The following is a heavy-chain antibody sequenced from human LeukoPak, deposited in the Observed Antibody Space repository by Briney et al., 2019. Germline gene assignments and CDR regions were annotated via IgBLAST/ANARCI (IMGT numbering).Heavy chain of an antibody. CDR3: ARERAIFDPPGWFDP. V-gene: IGHV4-34*01. Sequence: PSETLSLTCAVYGGSFSGYYWSWIRQPPGKGLEWIGEINHSGSTNYNPSLKSRVTISVDTSKNQFSLKLSSVTAADTAVYYCARERAIFDPPGWFDPWGQGTLVTVSS. D-gene: IGHD3-3*01. CDR1: GGSFSGYY. J-gene: IGHJ5*02. CDR2: INHSGST.